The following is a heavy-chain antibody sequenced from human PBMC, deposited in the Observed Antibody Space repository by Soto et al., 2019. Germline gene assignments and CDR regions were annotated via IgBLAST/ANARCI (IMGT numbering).Heavy chain of an antibody. V-gene: IGHV1-69*13. Sequence: SVKVSCKASGGTFSSYAISWVRQAPGQGLEWMGGIIPIFGTANYAQKFQGRVTITADESTSTAYMELSSLRSEDTAVYYCHYYDSSGYYYSRKPFDYWGQGTLVTVSS. CDR2: IIPIFGTA. CDR1: GGTFSSYA. CDR3: HYYDSSGYYYSRKPFDY. J-gene: IGHJ4*02. D-gene: IGHD3-22*01.